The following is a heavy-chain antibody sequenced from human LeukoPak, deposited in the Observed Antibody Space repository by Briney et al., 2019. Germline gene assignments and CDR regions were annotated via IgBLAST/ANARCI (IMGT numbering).Heavy chain of an antibody. D-gene: IGHD3-3*01. CDR3: ARGRYDFWSGYYTFDY. J-gene: IGHJ4*02. V-gene: IGHV3-23*01. Sequence: GGSLRLSCAASGFTFSSYSMNWVRQAPGKGLEWVSAISGSGDSTYYADSVKGRFTIYRDNSKNTLYLHMNSLRAEDTAVYYCARGRYDFWSGYYTFDYWGQGTLVTVSS. CDR2: ISGSGDST. CDR1: GFTFSSYS.